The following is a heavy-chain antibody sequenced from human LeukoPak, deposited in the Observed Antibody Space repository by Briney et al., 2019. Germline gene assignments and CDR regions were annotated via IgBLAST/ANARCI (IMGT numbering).Heavy chain of an antibody. CDR1: GYSFTSYW. J-gene: IGHJ4*02. CDR3: ARQNLYYDFWRGYSPDY. D-gene: IGHD3-3*01. V-gene: IGHV5-51*01. CDR2: IYPGDSDT. Sequence: GESLKISCKGSGYSFTSYWIGWVRQMPGKGLEWMGIIYPGDSDTRYSPSFQGQVTISADKSISTAYLQWSSLKASDTAMYYCARQNLYYDFWRGYSPDYWGQGTLVTVSS.